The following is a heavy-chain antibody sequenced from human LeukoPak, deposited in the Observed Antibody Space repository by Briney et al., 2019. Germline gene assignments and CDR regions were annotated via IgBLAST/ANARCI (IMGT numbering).Heavy chain of an antibody. CDR2: INPNSGAT. CDR1: GYTFTAYY. V-gene: IGHV1-2*02. CDR3: ARTGSFYC. D-gene: IGHD1-14*01. J-gene: IGHJ4*02. Sequence: VKVSCKASGYTFTAYYMHWVRQASGQGLEWMGWINPNSGATIYAQNFQGRVTMTTDTSISTAYMKLTRLGSDDTAVYCCARTGSFYCWGQGTLVTVSS.